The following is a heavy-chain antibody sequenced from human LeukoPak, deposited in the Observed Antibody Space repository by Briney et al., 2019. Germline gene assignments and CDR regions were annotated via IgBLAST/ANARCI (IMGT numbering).Heavy chain of an antibody. CDR3: ASLAAAGTPFDY. CDR1: GGSISSGDYY. Sequence: PSETLSLTCTVSGGSISSGDYYWSWIRQPPGKGLEWIGEINHSRSTNYNPSLKSRVTISVDTSKNQFSLKLSSVTAADTAVYYCASLAAAGTPFDYWGQGTLVTVSS. CDR2: INHSRST. J-gene: IGHJ4*02. D-gene: IGHD6-13*01. V-gene: IGHV4-39*07.